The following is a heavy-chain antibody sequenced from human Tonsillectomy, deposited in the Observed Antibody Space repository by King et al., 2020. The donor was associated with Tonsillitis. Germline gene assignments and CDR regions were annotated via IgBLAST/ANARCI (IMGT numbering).Heavy chain of an antibody. CDR1: GYSFPNYW. D-gene: IGHD2-2*01. Sequence: QLVQSGAEVKQPGESLKISCKGSGYSFPNYWIAWVRQMPGKGLEWMGIIYPGDSDTRYSPSFQGQVIISADKSISTAYLQWSSLKASDTAIYYCARQVGYCTGTSCSFFDFWGQGTLVTVSS. CDR3: ARQVGYCTGTSCSFFDF. CDR2: IYPGDSDT. J-gene: IGHJ4*02. V-gene: IGHV5-51*01.